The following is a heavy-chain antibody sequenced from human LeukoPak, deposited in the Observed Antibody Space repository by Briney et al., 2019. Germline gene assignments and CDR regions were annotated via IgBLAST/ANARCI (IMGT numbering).Heavy chain of an antibody. D-gene: IGHD6-13*01. CDR3: AREKIAAAGTSHYYYGMDV. CDR2: INPNSGGT. CDR1: GYTFTGYY. V-gene: IGHV1-2*04. Sequence: ASVKVSCKASGYTFTGYYMHWVRQAPGQGLEWMGWINPNSGGTNYAQKFQGWVTMTRDTSISTAYMELSRLRSDDTAGYYCAREKIAAAGTSHYYYGMDVWGKGTTVTVSS. J-gene: IGHJ6*04.